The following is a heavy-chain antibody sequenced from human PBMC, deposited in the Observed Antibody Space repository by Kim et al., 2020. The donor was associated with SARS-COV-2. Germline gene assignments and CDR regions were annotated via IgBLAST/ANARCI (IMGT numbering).Heavy chain of an antibody. CDR3: AIMANYYGSGSYYNDDY. V-gene: IGHV3-21*01. J-gene: IGHJ4*02. Sequence: VKGRFTISRDNAKNSLYLQMNSLRAEDTAVYYCAIMANYYGSGSYYNDDYWGQGTLVTVSS. D-gene: IGHD3-10*01.